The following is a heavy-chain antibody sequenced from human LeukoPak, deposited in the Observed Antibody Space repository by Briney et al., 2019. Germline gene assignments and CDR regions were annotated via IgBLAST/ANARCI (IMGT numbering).Heavy chain of an antibody. D-gene: IGHD2-21*01. CDR3: ARCVAVRDGRVADY. Sequence: PSETLSLTCTVSGGSISSGDYYWSWIRQPPGKGLEWIGYIYYGGSTYYNPSLKSRVTISVDTPKNQFSLKLSSVTAADTAVYYCARCVAVRDGRVADYWGQGTLVTVSS. CDR2: IYYGGST. J-gene: IGHJ4*02. V-gene: IGHV4-30-4*08. CDR1: GGSISSGDYY.